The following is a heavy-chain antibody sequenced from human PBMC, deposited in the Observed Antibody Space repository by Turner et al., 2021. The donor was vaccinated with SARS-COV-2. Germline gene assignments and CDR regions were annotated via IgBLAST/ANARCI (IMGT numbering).Heavy chain of an antibody. CDR2: IYYSGST. D-gene: IGHD3-3*01. Sequence: QLQLQESGPGQVKPSETLSLTCTVSGGSISSSSYYWGWIRQPPGKGLEWIGSIYYSGSTYYNPSLKSRVTISVDTSKNQFSLKLSSVTAADTAVYYCARRLFMSGYSFDYWGQGTLVTVSS. J-gene: IGHJ4*02. CDR3: ARRLFMSGYSFDY. CDR1: GGSISSSSYY. V-gene: IGHV4-39*01.